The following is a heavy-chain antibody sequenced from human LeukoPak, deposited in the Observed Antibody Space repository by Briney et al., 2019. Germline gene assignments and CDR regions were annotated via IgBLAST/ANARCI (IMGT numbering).Heavy chain of an antibody. CDR2: IKQDGSEK. CDR1: GFTFSSYW. CDR3: ARSRRWRRFGELFETYVDY. D-gene: IGHD3-10*01. J-gene: IGHJ4*02. Sequence: GGSLRLSCAASGFTFSSYWMSWVRQAPGKGLEWVANIKQDGSEKYYVDSVKGRFTISRDNAKNSLYLQMNSLRAEDTAVYYCARSRRWRRFGELFETYVDYWGQGTLVTVSS. V-gene: IGHV3-7*01.